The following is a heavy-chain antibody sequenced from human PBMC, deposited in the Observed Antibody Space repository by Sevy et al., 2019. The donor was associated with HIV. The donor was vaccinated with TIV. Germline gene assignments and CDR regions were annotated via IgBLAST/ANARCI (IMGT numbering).Heavy chain of an antibody. Sequence: GGSLRLSCTASGFTFGDYAMSWVRQAPGKGLEWVGFIRSIAYGGTTEYAASVKGRFTISRDDSKSIAYLQMNSLKTEDTAVYYCTGSSSGYSANFDYWCQGTLVTVSS. CDR2: IRSIAYGGTT. CDR1: GFTFGDYA. J-gene: IGHJ4*02. V-gene: IGHV3-49*04. D-gene: IGHD3-22*01. CDR3: TGSSSGYSANFDY.